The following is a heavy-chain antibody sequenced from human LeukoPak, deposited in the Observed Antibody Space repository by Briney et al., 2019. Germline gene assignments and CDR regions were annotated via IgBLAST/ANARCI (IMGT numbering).Heavy chain of an antibody. Sequence: GGSLRLSCAASGFTFSSYSIDWVRQAPGKGLEWVSSISTTSRHIYYADSVKGRFTISSDNAKKSLYLQMTSLRAEDTAVYYCARGSVELQRLDAFDVWGQGTMVTVSS. V-gene: IGHV3-21*01. CDR1: GFTFSSYS. CDR2: ISTTSRHI. D-gene: IGHD6-25*01. J-gene: IGHJ3*01. CDR3: ARGSVELQRLDAFDV.